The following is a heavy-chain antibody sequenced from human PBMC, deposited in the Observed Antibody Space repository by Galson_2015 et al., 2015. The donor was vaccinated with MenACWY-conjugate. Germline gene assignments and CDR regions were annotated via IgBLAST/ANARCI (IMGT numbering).Heavy chain of an antibody. CDR3: AKTDYGGNPLIFDF. CDR2: IGTTSAYK. CDR1: GFIFSRYD. D-gene: IGHD4-23*01. Sequence: PLRLACAASGFIFSRYDMTWVRQAPGKGLEWVSIIGTTSAYKYYGESVKGRFTISRDNSKNTLYLQLNSLRGDDTAVYYCAKTDYGGNPLIFDFWGQGTLVTVSS. J-gene: IGHJ4*02. V-gene: IGHV3-23*01.